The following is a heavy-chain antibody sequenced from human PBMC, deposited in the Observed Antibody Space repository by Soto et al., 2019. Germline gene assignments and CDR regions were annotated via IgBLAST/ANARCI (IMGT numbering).Heavy chain of an antibody. CDR1: GYTFTSYG. CDR3: ARAPEIFDY. V-gene: IGHV1-18*01. J-gene: IGHJ4*02. CDR2: ISAYNGNT. Sequence: QVQLVQSGAEVKKPGASVKVSCKASGYTFTSYGISWVRQAPGQGLEWMGWISAYNGNTKYAQKLQGRVTMTTDTSTRTAYIALRSLRSDDTAVFYCARAPEIFDYWGQGTLVTVSS.